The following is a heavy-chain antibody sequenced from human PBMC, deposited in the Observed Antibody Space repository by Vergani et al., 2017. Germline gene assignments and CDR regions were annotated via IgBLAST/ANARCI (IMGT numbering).Heavy chain of an antibody. CDR2: IIPILGIA. J-gene: IGHJ5*02. V-gene: IGHV1-69*08. CDR3: ARDIGDIVVVPAARWCDP. CDR1: GGTFSSYT. Sequence: QVQLVQSGAEVKKPGSSVKVSCKASGGTFSSYTISWVRQAPGQGLEWMGRIIPILGIANYAQKFQGRVTITADKSTSTAYMELSSLRSEDTAVYYCARDIGDIVVVPAARWCDPWGQGTLVTVSS. D-gene: IGHD2-2*01.